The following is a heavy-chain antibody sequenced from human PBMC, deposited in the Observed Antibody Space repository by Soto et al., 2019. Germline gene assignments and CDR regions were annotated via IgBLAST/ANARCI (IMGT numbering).Heavy chain of an antibody. D-gene: IGHD2-15*01. Sequence: SLRLSCAASGFTFSSYSMNWVRQAPGKGLEWVSYISSSSSTIYYADSVKGRFTISRDNAKNSLYLQMNSLRAEDTAVYYCARDKGSSPLDYWGQGTLVTVSS. CDR1: GFTFSSYS. CDR2: ISSSSSTI. CDR3: ARDKGSSPLDY. J-gene: IGHJ4*02. V-gene: IGHV3-48*01.